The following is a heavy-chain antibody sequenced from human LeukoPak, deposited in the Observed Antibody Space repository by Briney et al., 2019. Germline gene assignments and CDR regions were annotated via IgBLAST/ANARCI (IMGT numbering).Heavy chain of an antibody. CDR1: RFTFSGNY. J-gene: IGHJ6*02. D-gene: IGHD3-10*01. CDR3: AREFGSAGGYGMDV. V-gene: IGHV3-66*01. CDR2: IYSGVST. Sequence: PGGSLRLSCSASRFTFSGNYISWVSQAPGNGLESFSVIYSGVSTYYAVSVKRRFTISRDNSKISLYLQMNSLRAEDTAVYYCAREFGSAGGYGMDVWGQGTTVTVSS.